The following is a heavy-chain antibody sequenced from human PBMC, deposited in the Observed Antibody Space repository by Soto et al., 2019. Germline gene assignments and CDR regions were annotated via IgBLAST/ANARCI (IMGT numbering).Heavy chain of an antibody. V-gene: IGHV3-73*01. J-gene: IGHJ4*02. CDR3: ARPGIDDFGVD. D-gene: IGHD4-17*01. CDR2: IRSKANSYAT. CDR1: GFTFSGSA. Sequence: EVPLVESGGGLVQPGGSLKLSCAASGFTFSGSAIHWVRQASGKGLEWVGRIRSKANSYATAYAASLKGRFTISRDDSKNTAYLQMNSLKTEDTAVYYCARPGIDDFGVDWGQGTLVTVSS.